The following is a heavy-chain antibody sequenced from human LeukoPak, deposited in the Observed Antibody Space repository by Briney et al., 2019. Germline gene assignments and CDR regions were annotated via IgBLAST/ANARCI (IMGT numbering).Heavy chain of an antibody. CDR2: MNPDSGNT. Sequence: ASVKVSCKASGYTFTNYDINWVRQATGQGLEWMGWMNPDSGNTGYAQKFQGRVTMTRNTSISTAYMELSSLRSEDTAVYYCARGLFRSWKWFDSWGQGTLVTVSS. CDR1: GYTFTNYD. CDR3: ARGLFRSWKWFDS. J-gene: IGHJ5*01. V-gene: IGHV1-8*01. D-gene: IGHD6-13*01.